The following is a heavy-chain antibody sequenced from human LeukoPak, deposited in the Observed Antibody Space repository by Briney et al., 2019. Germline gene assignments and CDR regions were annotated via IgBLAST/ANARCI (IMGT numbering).Heavy chain of an antibody. J-gene: IGHJ4*02. CDR2: ISSSRRNI. D-gene: IGHD3-22*01. V-gene: IGHV3-48*04. CDR3: ARDGDSGGYYYGPFDN. Sequence: GGSLRLSCAASGFTFSLFGMTWVRQAPGKGLEGISYISSSRRNINYADSVKGRFTIYRDNAKNSLYLQMTNLRAEDTAVYYCARDGDSGGYYYGPFDNWGQGTLVTVSS. CDR1: GFTFSLFG.